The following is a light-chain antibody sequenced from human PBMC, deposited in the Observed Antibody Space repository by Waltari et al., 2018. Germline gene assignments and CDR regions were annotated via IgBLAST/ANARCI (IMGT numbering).Light chain of an antibody. CDR2: ENY. CDR3: AAWDDGLRGPA. Sequence: QSVLTQSPSVSETPGQPITISCSGSLSNIRSNFIIWYPQVPGTAPKLLIYENYKRPTGVPDRFSASKSGTAASLAISGLQSQDEADYYCAAWDDGLRGPAFGGGTKVTVL. V-gene: IGLV1-47*01. J-gene: IGLJ2*01. CDR1: LSNIRSNF.